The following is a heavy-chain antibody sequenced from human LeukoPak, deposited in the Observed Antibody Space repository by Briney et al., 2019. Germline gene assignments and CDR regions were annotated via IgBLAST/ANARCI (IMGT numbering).Heavy chain of an antibody. CDR2: ITGSGGST. Sequence: TGGSLRLSCAASGFTFSSYTMSWVRQAPGKGLEWVSGITGSGGSTHYADSVKGRFTISRDNSKNTVYLQMNSLRVEDTAVYYCTPTITAAGYWGQGTLVTVSS. D-gene: IGHD1-14*01. CDR1: GFTFSSYT. V-gene: IGHV3-23*01. J-gene: IGHJ4*02. CDR3: TPTITAAGY.